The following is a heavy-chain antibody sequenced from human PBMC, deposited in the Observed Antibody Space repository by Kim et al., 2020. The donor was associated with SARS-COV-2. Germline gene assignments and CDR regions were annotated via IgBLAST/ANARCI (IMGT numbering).Heavy chain of an antibody. V-gene: IGHV3-30*04. CDR1: GFNFSSYV. J-gene: IGHJ3*02. CDR2: ISNDERSN. Sequence: GGSLRLSCVASGFNFSSYVMHWVRQAPGKGLECVAAISNDERSNYYADSVKGRFTISRDNSKNVVYLQMNSVRGEDTALYYCVKESDAIANWGEGTTV. CDR3: VKESDAIAN.